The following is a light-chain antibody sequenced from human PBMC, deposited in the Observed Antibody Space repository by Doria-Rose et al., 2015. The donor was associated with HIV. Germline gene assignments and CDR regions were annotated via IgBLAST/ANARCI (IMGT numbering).Light chain of an antibody. CDR3: QLYDDLLLFT. V-gene: IGKV1-33*01. Sequence: DIQMTQSPSSLSASVGDRVTITCQASQDITTYLNWYQQRPGKAPKLLISDASNLEAGVPSRFSGSGSGTDFTLTISSLQPEGIGTYYCQLYDDLLLFTFGPGTKVDIK. J-gene: IGKJ3*01. CDR1: QDITTY. CDR2: DAS.